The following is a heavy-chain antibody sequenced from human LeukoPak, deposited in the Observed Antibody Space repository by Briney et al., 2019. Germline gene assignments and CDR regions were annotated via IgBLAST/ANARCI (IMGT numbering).Heavy chain of an antibody. CDR3: AKGVTLIVGDFFDS. Sequence: PGGSLRLFCAASGFTFSSYAMSWVRQAPGKGLEWVSGISGSGSSTYYADSVKGRFTISRDNSKNTLYLQMNSLRAEDTAVYYCAKGVTLIVGDFFDSWGQGTLVTVSS. CDR1: GFTFSSYA. D-gene: IGHD3-22*01. CDR2: ISGSGSST. J-gene: IGHJ4*02. V-gene: IGHV3-23*01.